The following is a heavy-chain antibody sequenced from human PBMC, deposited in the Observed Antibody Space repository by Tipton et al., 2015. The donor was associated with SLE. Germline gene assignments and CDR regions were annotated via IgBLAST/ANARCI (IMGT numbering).Heavy chain of an antibody. Sequence: TLSLTCDVYGGSFSDYYWGWIRQPPGKGLEWIGEINDSGTTHYNPSLKSRVTISIDTSENQFSLKLTSMTAADTAVYYCTRGALLLWFGDWGQGTRVTVSS. J-gene: IGHJ4*02. CDR2: INDSGTT. D-gene: IGHD3-10*01. CDR3: TRGALLLWFGD. CDR1: GGSFSDYY. V-gene: IGHV4-34*01.